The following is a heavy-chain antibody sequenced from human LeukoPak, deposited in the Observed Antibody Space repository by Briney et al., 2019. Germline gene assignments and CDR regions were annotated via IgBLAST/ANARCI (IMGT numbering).Heavy chain of an antibody. D-gene: IGHD2-21*01. Sequence: GGSLRLSCAASGFTFSSCLLSWVRQAPGKGLEWVANINQDGSEKYYVDSVRGRFTISRDNAKNSVYLQMSSLRADDTAVYYCAISPIDQPRWGYYFDYWGQGTLVSVSS. CDR1: GFTFSSCL. J-gene: IGHJ4*02. V-gene: IGHV3-7*01. CDR2: INQDGSEK. CDR3: AISPIDQPRWGYYFDY.